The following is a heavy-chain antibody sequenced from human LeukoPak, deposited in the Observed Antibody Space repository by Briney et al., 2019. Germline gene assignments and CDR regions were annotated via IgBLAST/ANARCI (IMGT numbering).Heavy chain of an antibody. D-gene: IGHD6-25*01. Sequence: SETLSLTCTVSGDSMSSYYWSWIRQPPGKGLEWIGHIYYSGSTDYNPSLKSRLTISVDTSKNQFSLQLSSVTAANTAVYFCARQNSGARLNVWGQGTTVTVSS. CDR1: GDSMSSYY. V-gene: IGHV4-59*08. CDR3: ARQNSGARLNV. CDR2: IYYSGST. J-gene: IGHJ6*02.